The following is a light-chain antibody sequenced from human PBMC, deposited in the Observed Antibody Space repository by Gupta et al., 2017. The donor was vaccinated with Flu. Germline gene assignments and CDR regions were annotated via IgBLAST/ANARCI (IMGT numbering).Light chain of an antibody. CDR3: LVWDSSTGV. J-gene: IGLJ1*01. Sequence: SYNVTQPPSVSVSPGTPASIACSGDKLGNKDVCWYQQRPGQSPLLLIYQDSKRPSGIPERFSGSNSGNTATLTISGTQAMDAADYYCLVWDSSTGVFGTGTKVSVL. CDR1: KLGNKD. V-gene: IGLV3-1*01. CDR2: QDS.